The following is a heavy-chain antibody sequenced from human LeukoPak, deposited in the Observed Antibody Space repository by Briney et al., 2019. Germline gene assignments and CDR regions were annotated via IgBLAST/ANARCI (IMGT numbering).Heavy chain of an antibody. Sequence: GGSLRLSCAASGFTFSDYYMSWIHQAPGKGLEWVSYISSSGSTIYYADSVKGRFTIPRDNAKNSLYLQMNSLRAEDTAVYYCARGRWVDCSGGSCYSDDIWGQGTMVTVSS. V-gene: IGHV3-11*01. CDR3: ARGRWVDCSGGSCYSDDI. CDR1: GFTFSDYY. J-gene: IGHJ3*02. CDR2: ISSSGSTI. D-gene: IGHD2-15*01.